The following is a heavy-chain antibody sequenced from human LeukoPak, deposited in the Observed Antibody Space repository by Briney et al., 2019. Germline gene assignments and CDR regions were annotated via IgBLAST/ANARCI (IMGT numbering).Heavy chain of an antibody. Sequence: SETLSLTCDVSGYSISSGSYWGWIRQPPGKGLEWIGSYYYSGSTYYTPSLKSRVTISRDTSKNQFSLRVNLCAARNTATYYCGAKRADTFWFADWGQGIRVTVSS. CDR1: GYSISSGSY. CDR3: GAKRADTFWFAD. V-gene: IGHV4-38-2*01. J-gene: IGHJ4*02. CDR2: YYYSGST. D-gene: IGHD3-3*01.